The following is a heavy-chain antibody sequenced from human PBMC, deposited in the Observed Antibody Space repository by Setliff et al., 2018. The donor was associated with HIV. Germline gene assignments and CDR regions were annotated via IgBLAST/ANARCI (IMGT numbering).Heavy chain of an antibody. CDR2: IHYTGNT. CDR1: GDSITRSTYY. J-gene: IGHJ4*02. Sequence: SETLSLTCTVSGDSITRSTYYWGWIRQPPGKGLQWIGSIHYTGNTYSNPSLKSRVTISVDASKNQISLKLTSVTAADTAIYFCAREADGIDYWGQGSLVTVS. V-gene: IGHV4-39*02. D-gene: IGHD2-15*01. CDR3: AREADGIDY.